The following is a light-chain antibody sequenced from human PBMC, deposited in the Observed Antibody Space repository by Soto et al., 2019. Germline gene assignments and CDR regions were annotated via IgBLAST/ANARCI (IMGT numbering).Light chain of an antibody. V-gene: IGKV3-20*01. CDR1: QSVSGSY. CDR3: QQYGSSPPYT. J-gene: IGKJ2*01. Sequence: EIVLTHSPGTLSLSPGERATLSCRASQSVSGSYLAWYQQKPGQSPRLLIYGSSDRATGIPDRFSGSGSGTDFTLTISRVEPEDFAVYYCQQYGSSPPYTFGQGTKLEIK. CDR2: GSS.